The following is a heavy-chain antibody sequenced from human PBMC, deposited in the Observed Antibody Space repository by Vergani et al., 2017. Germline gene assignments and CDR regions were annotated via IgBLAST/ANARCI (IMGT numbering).Heavy chain of an antibody. J-gene: IGHJ4*02. D-gene: IGHD6-6*01. Sequence: QVQLQESGPGLVKPSQTLSLTCTVSGGSISSGSYYWSWIRQPPGKGLEWIGEINHSGSTNYNPSLKSRVTISVDTSKNQFSLKLSSVTAADTAVYYCARARTKYSSSDYWGQGTLVTVSS. CDR1: GGSISSGSYY. CDR2: INHSGST. V-gene: IGHV4-39*07. CDR3: ARARTKYSSSDY.